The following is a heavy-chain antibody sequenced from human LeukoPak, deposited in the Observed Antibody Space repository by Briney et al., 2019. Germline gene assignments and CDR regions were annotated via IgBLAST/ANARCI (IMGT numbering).Heavy chain of an antibody. D-gene: IGHD6-13*01. CDR1: GGTFSSYA. J-gene: IGHJ6*03. V-gene: IGHV1-69*05. CDR3: ARGPIAAAGINMDV. Sequence: GASVKVSCKASGGTFSSYAISWVRQAPGQGLEWMGGIIPIFGTANYAQKLQGRVTMTTDTSTSTAYMELRSLRSDDTAVYYCARGPIAAAGINMDVWGKGTTVTVSS. CDR2: IIPIFGTA.